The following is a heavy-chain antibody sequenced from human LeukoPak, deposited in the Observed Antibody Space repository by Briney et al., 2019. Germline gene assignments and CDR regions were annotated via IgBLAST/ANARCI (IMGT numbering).Heavy chain of an antibody. V-gene: IGHV1-69*05. D-gene: IGHD2-2*01. CDR3: ARAAYCSSTSCYRRYFQH. Sequence: SVKVSCKASGGTFSSYAISWVRQAPGQGLEWMGGIIPIFGTANYAQKFQGRVTMTRNTSISTAYMELSSLRSEDTAVYYCARAAYCSSTSCYRRYFQHWGQGTLVTVSS. CDR1: GGTFSSYA. CDR2: IIPIFGTA. J-gene: IGHJ1*01.